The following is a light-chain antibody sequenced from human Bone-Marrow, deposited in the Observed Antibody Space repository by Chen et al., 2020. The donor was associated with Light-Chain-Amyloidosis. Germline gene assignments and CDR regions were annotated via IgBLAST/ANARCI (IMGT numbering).Light chain of an antibody. J-gene: IGLJ1*01. Sequence: QSALTQPASVSGSPGQSITISCTGTSSDVGGDNHVSWYQQHPDKAPKLMIYEVTNRPSWVPARFAVSKSDNTASLTISGLQTEDEADYFCSSYTITNTLVFGSGIRVTVL. CDR2: EVT. V-gene: IGLV2-14*01. CDR3: SSYTITNTLV. CDR1: SSDVGGDNH.